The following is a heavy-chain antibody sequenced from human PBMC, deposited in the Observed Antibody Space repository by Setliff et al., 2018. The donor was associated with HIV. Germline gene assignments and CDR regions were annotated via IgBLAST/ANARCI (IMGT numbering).Heavy chain of an antibody. CDR2: INTYNGNT. V-gene: IGHV1-18*04. CDR1: GYTFINYG. Sequence: ASVKVSCKASGYTFINYGINWLRQAPGQGLEWMGWINTYNGNTKYGQKFQGSVTMTTVTSTSTVYMELRSLTSDDTALYYCARGGPPRVATLYWFDPWGQGTLVTVSS. CDR3: ARGGPPRVATLYWFDP. D-gene: IGHD2-15*01. J-gene: IGHJ5*02.